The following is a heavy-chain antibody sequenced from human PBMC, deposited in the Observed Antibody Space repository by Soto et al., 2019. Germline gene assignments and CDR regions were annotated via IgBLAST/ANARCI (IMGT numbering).Heavy chain of an antibody. V-gene: IGHV1-18*01. CDR1: GYTFTSYG. J-gene: IGHJ4*02. CDR3: ARDDQVVSSLAYFDY. Sequence: GASVKVSCKASGYTFTSYGISWVRQAPGQGLEWMGWISAYNGNTNYAQKLQGRVTMTTDTSTSTAYMELRSLRSDDTAVYYCARDDQVVSSLAYFDYWGQGTLVTDSS. CDR2: ISAYNGNT. D-gene: IGHD2-2*01.